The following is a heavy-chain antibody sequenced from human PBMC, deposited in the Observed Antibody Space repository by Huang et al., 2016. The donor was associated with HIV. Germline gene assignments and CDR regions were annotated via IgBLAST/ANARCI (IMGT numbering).Heavy chain of an antibody. CDR2: VHHSGST. CDR3: ARDRRLPIVPSDY. J-gene: IGHJ4*02. D-gene: IGHD5-12*01. CDR1: GDSIPNHY. V-gene: IGHV4-59*11. Sequence: QVQLQESGPGLVKPSETLSLTCTVSGDSIPNHYWDWMRQTPGKGWEWIGSVHHSGSTTYNPSLKRRVTISVDASRNQFSLRLSSVTAADRAVYYCARDRRLPIVPSDYWGRGTLVTVSS.